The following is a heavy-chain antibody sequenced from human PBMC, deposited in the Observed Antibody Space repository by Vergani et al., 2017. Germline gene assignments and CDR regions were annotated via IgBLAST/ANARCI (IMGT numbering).Heavy chain of an antibody. CDR2: INTNTGNP. J-gene: IGHJ4*02. CDR3: ARDLYRIGSITMVRGVPGY. Sequence: QVQLVQSGSELKKPGASVKVSCKASGYTFTSYAMNWVRQAPGQGLEWMGWINTNTGNPTYAQGFTGRVVFSLDTSVSTAYLQISSLKAEDTAVYYCARDLYRIGSITMVRGVPGYWGQGTLVTVSS. CDR1: GYTFTSYA. D-gene: IGHD3-10*01. V-gene: IGHV7-4-1*02.